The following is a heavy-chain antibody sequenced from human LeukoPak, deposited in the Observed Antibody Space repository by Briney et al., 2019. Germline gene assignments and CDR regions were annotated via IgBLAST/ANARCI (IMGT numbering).Heavy chain of an antibody. CDR2: VSGSGGST. D-gene: IGHD3-22*01. Sequence: GGSLRLSCAASGVTFSNSAMSWVRQAPGKGLEWVSSVSGSGGSTYYADSVKGRFTISRDNSKNTLYLQVDSLRAEDTAVYYCARADTSGYIYYFDYWGQGTLVTVSS. CDR1: GVTFSNSA. CDR3: ARADTSGYIYYFDY. V-gene: IGHV3-23*01. J-gene: IGHJ4*02.